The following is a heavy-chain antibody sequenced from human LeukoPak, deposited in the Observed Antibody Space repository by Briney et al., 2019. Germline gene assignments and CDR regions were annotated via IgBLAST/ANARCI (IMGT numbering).Heavy chain of an antibody. Sequence: GSLRLSCAASGFTFGSYAMSWVRQAPGKGLEWVSAISADGGSAWYAGSVRGRFTISRDNSKNTLYLQMNSLRAEDTAVYYCAKDVVSSAIADLGFDYWGQGTLVTVSS. J-gene: IGHJ4*02. D-gene: IGHD2-8*02. CDR2: ISADGGSA. CDR3: AKDVVSSAIADLGFDY. CDR1: GFTFGSYA. V-gene: IGHV3-23*01.